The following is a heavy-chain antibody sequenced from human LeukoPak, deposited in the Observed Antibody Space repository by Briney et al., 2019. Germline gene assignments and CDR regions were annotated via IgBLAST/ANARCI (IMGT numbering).Heavy chain of an antibody. Sequence: GSLRLSCAASGFTFSDYYMSWIRQAPGKGLEWVSYTSSSGSTTYYADSVKGRFTISRDNAKNSLYLQMNSLRAEDTAVYYCERDGYYDSSGYYYGGFDYWGQGTLVTVSS. CDR2: TSSSGSTT. V-gene: IGHV3-11*01. CDR1: GFTFSDYY. CDR3: ERDGYYDSSGYYYGGFDY. D-gene: IGHD3-22*01. J-gene: IGHJ4*02.